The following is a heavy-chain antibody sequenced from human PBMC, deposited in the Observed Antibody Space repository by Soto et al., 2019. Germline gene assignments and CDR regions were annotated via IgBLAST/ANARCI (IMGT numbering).Heavy chain of an antibody. Sequence: SETLSLTCTVSGGSISSGDYYWSWIRQPPGKGLEWIGYIYYSGSTYYNPSLKSRVTISVDTSKNQFSLKLSSVTAADTAVYYCARERAFMVRGVSMGPSDGMDVWGQGTTVTVS. J-gene: IGHJ6*02. CDR2: IYYSGST. CDR1: GGSISSGDYY. D-gene: IGHD3-10*01. V-gene: IGHV4-30-4*01. CDR3: ARERAFMVRGVSMGPSDGMDV.